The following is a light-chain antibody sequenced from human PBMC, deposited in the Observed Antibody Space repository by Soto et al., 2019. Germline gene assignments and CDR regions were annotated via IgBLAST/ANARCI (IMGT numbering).Light chain of an antibody. J-gene: IGKJ4*01. Sequence: EIVLTQSPATLSLSPGESATLSCRASQSVSSYLAWYQQKPGQAPRLLIYDASNRATGIPARFSGSGSGTEFTLTISSLEPEDFAVYYCQQRSNWPYTFGGGTKLEIK. CDR2: DAS. V-gene: IGKV3-11*01. CDR1: QSVSSY. CDR3: QQRSNWPYT.